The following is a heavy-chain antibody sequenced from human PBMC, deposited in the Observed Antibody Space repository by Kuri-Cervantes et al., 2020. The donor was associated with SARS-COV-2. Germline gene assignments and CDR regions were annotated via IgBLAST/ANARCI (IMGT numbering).Heavy chain of an antibody. J-gene: IGHJ4*02. V-gene: IGHV4-39*07. D-gene: IGHD5-24*01. CDR2: IYHSGRT. Sequence: ESLKISCTVSGDFISSSNYYWGWIRLPPGKGLEWIGSIYHSGRTYYNPSFKSRVTISVDTSRNQFSLKLTSVTAADTAVYYCARLRWLQGDFDYWGQGTLVTVSS. CDR1: GDFISSSNYY. CDR3: ARLRWLQGDFDY.